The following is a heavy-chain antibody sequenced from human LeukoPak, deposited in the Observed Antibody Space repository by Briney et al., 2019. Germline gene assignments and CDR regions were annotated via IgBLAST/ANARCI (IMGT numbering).Heavy chain of an antibody. D-gene: IGHD6-19*01. Sequence: GGSLRLSCAASGFTLSSHAMSWVRQAPGKGLEWVSTVTGGAVATYYADSVRGRHTISRDNSKNTLYLQMNSLRAEDTAVYYCARDSPLKGYNSGWATNSFDFWGQGTLVTVSS. CDR2: VTGGAVAT. CDR3: ARDSPLKGYNSGWATNSFDF. CDR1: GFTLSSHA. V-gene: IGHV3-23*01. J-gene: IGHJ4*02.